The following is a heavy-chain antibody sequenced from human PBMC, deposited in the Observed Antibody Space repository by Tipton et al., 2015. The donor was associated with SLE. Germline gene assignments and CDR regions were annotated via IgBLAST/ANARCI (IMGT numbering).Heavy chain of an antibody. V-gene: IGHV1-18*01. CDR2: ISGYNGNI. CDR3: ARLGGGY. J-gene: IGHJ4*02. D-gene: IGHD3-16*01. Sequence: QLVQSGAEVKKPGASVKLSCKTFGYTFAHFGVSWVRQAPGQGLEWMGWISGYNGNINYAQKFQGRVTMTPDTSTNTGYMELRGLRCEDTAVYYCARLGGGYWGQGDLGTVSS. CDR1: GYTFAHFG.